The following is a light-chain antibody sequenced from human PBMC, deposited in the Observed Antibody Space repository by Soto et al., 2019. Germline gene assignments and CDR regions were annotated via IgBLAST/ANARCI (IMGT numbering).Light chain of an antibody. CDR3: SSYTTTSNYV. CDR2: EVS. J-gene: IGLJ1*01. CDR1: SSDVGGYNY. V-gene: IGLV2-14*01. Sequence: QSVLTQPASVSGSPGQSITISCTGTSSDVGGYNYVSWYQQHPGKAPKLMIYEVSNRPSGVSNRFSGSKSGNTASLAIPGLQAEDEADYYCSSYTTTSNYVFGTGTKVTV.